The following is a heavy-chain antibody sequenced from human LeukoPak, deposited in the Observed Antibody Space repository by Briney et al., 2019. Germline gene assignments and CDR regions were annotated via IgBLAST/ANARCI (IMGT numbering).Heavy chain of an antibody. V-gene: IGHV4-59*01. CDR1: GGSNSSYY. CDR3: ASRVAQLWTPFDY. CDR2: IYYSGST. Sequence: PSETLSLTCTVSGGSNSSYYWSWIRQPPGKGLEWIGYIYYSGSTNYNPSLKSRVTISVDTSKNQFSLKLSSVTAADTAVYYCASRVAQLWTPFDYWGQGTLVTVSS. J-gene: IGHJ4*02. D-gene: IGHD5-18*01.